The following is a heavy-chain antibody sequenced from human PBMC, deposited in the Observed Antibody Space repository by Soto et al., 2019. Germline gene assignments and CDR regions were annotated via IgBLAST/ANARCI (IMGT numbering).Heavy chain of an antibody. CDR1: GFTFSSYG. CDR3: ARAVVGLSTDAFDI. Sequence: GGSLRLSCAASGFTFSSYGMHWVRQAPGKGLEWVAVIWYDGSNKYYADSVKGRFTISRDNSKNTLYLQMNSLRAEDTAVYYCARAVVGLSTDAFDIWGQGTMVTVSS. D-gene: IGHD2-15*01. CDR2: IWYDGSNK. J-gene: IGHJ3*02. V-gene: IGHV3-33*01.